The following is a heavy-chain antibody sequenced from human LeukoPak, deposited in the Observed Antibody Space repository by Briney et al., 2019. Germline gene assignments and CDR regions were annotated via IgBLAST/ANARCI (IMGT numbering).Heavy chain of an antibody. Sequence: GGSLRLSCAASGFTFSSYAMSWVRQAPGKGLEWVSAISGSGGSTYYADSVKGRFTISRDNSKNTLYLQMNSLRAEDTAVYYSAKVRLPGIAAAGPYYYYGMDVWGQGTTVTVSS. J-gene: IGHJ6*02. CDR2: ISGSGGST. CDR1: GFTFSSYA. CDR3: AKVRLPGIAAAGPYYYYGMDV. D-gene: IGHD6-13*01. V-gene: IGHV3-23*01.